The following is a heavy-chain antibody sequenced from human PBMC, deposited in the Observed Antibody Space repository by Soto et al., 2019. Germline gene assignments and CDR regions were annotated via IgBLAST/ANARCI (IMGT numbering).Heavy chain of an antibody. CDR2: IYHSGST. J-gene: IGHJ5*02. CDR3: XXXXXXXXXXXXXXXXYWFDP. CDR1: GGSISSSNW. Sequence: QVQLQESGPGLVKPSGTLSLTCAVSGGSISSSNWWSWVRQPPGKGLEWIGEIYHSGSTNYNPSLKXRXXXPVXXXXXXXXXXXXXXXXXXXXXXXXXXXXXXXXXXXXXXXXYWFDPWGQGTLVTVSS. V-gene: IGHV4-4*02.